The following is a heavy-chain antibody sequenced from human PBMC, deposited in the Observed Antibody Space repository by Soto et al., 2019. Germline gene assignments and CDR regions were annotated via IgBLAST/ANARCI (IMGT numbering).Heavy chain of an antibody. V-gene: IGHV4-61*01. Sequence: SETLSLTCTVSGGSVSSGSYYWSWIRQPPGKGPEWIGYIYYSGSTNYNPSLKSRVTISVDTSKNQFSLKLSSVTAADTAVYYCARMVVTMIVVVTPYAFDIWGQGTIVTVSS. CDR1: GGSVSSGSYY. CDR2: IYYSGST. D-gene: IGHD3-22*01. CDR3: ARMVVTMIVVVTPYAFDI. J-gene: IGHJ3*02.